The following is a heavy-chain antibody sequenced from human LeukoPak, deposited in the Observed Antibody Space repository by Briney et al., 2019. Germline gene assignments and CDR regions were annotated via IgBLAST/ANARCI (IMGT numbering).Heavy chain of an antibody. D-gene: IGHD3-9*01. CDR3: ATDQRYAVDY. CDR1: GFSFTDYP. V-gene: IGHV3-48*02. CDR2: IRATAEGSKYA. J-gene: IGHJ4*02. Sequence: GGSLRFSCATSGFSFTDYPMNWVRQAPGKGLMWISNIRATAEGSKYAYYADPVKGRVTITSDDDKNTLYLHMNSLRDDDTAAYYCATDQRYAVDYWGQGILVTVSS.